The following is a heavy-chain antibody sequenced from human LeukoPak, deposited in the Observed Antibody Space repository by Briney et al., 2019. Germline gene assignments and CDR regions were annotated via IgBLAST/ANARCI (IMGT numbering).Heavy chain of an antibody. J-gene: IGHJ6*02. CDR2: INPNSGDT. CDR1: GYTFTGYY. D-gene: IGHD5-24*01. V-gene: IGHV1-2*02. CDR3: GRDRMATPLLGPMDV. Sequence: ASVKVSCKASGYTFTGYYMHWVRQAPGQGLEWMGWINPNSGDTKYAQRFPDRVTLTRDTSIRTAYMALSRLRSDDTAFYYCGRDRMATPLLGPMDVWGQGTTVTVSS.